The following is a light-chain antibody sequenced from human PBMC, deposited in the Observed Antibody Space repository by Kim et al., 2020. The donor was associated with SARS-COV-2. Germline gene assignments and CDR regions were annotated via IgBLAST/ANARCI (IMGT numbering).Light chain of an antibody. CDR3: QHSCGSSWT. CDR1: QSIFSSS. V-gene: IGKV3-20*01. CDR2: ATT. Sequence: DIVLMQRPGTLSLSPGERVTLPCRASQSIFSSSLAWYQQKPGQAPRLIIYATTNRATGIPDRFSGGGSGTDFTLTISRLEPEDFAVYYCQHSCGSSWTFGQGTKVDIK. J-gene: IGKJ1*01.